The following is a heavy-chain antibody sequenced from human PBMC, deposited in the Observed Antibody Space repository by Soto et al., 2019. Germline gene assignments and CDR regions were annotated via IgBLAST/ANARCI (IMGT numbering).Heavy chain of an antibody. Sequence: QVQLVQSGAELKKPGSSVKVSCEASGGTISSYTISWVRQAPGQGLEWMGRIIPILGSANYAQKFQGRVTISADRSTSTAYMEVSSLRSEDTAVYYCAAARYSSSWYNVDYWGQGTLLTVSS. CDR2: IIPILGSA. J-gene: IGHJ4*02. CDR1: GGTISSYT. V-gene: IGHV1-69*08. CDR3: AAARYSSSWYNVDY. D-gene: IGHD6-13*01.